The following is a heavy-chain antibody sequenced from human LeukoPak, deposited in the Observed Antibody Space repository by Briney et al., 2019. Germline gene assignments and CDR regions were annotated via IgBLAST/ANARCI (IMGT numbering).Heavy chain of an antibody. J-gene: IGHJ5*02. Sequence: ASVKVSCKASGYTFTGYYMHWVRQAPGQGLEWMGWINPNSGGTNYAQKFQGRVTMTRDTSISAAYMELSRLRSDDTAVYYCATSLGGYCSGGSCYGWFDPWGQGTLVTDSS. CDR1: GYTFTGYY. D-gene: IGHD2-15*01. CDR3: ATSLGGYCSGGSCYGWFDP. V-gene: IGHV1-2*02. CDR2: INPNSGGT.